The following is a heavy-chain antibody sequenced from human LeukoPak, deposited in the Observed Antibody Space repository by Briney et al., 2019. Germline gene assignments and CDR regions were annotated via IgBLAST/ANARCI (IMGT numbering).Heavy chain of an antibody. CDR3: ARDPRGGSEIDY. J-gene: IGHJ4*02. Sequence: GGSLRLSCAASGFTFSSYAMSWVRQAPGKGLEWVSAISGSGGSTYYADSVKGRFTISRDNAKDSLSLQMNSLRAEDTAVYYCARDPRGGSEIDYWGQGTLVTVSS. V-gene: IGHV3-23*01. CDR2: ISGSGGST. D-gene: IGHD3-10*01. CDR1: GFTFSSYA.